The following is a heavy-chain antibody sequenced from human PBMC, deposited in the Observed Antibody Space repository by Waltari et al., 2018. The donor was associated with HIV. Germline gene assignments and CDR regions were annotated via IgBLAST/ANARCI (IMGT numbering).Heavy chain of an antibody. CDR3: ASLGTSPSDY. V-gene: IGHV3-48*04. J-gene: IGHJ4*02. Sequence: EVQLVESGGGLVQPGGSLRLSCAASGFTFSSYSMNWVRQAPGKGLEWVSYSSSSSSTIYYADSVKGRFTISRDNAKNSLYLQMNSLRAEDTAVYYCASLGTSPSDYWGQGTLVTVSS. CDR2: SSSSSSTI. D-gene: IGHD7-27*01. CDR1: GFTFSSYS.